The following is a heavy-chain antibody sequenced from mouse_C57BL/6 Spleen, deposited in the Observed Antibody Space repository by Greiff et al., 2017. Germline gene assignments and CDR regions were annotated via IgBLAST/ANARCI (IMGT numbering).Heavy chain of an antibody. Sequence: VPVVESGPGLVQPSQSLSITCTVSGFSLTSYGVHWVRQSPGKGLEWLGVIWSGGSTDYNAAFISRLSICTANSKTQVFVKMNSRQADETAKYYCARKHGEGPWFAYWGQGTLVTVSA. J-gene: IGHJ3*01. CDR3: ARKHGEGPWFAY. CDR2: IWSGGST. CDR1: GFSLTSYG. V-gene: IGHV2-2*01.